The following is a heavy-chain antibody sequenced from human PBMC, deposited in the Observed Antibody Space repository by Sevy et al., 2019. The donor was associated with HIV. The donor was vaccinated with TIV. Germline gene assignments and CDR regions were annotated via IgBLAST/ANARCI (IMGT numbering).Heavy chain of an antibody. CDR2: ISYDGSNK. J-gene: IGHJ4*02. D-gene: IGHD3-22*01. CDR1: GFTFSSYG. V-gene: IGHV3-30*18. CDR3: AKETGRGYYDSSGSNGPFDY. Sequence: GGSLRLSCAASGFTFSSYGMHWVRQAPGKGLEWVAVISYDGSNKYYADSVKGRFTISRDNSKNTLYLQMNSLRAEDTAMYYCAKETGRGYYDSSGSNGPFDYWGQGTLVTVSS.